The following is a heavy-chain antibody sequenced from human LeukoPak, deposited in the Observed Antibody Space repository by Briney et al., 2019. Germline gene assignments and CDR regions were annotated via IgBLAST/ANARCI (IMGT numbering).Heavy chain of an antibody. D-gene: IGHD3-3*01. CDR2: ISGSGGST. CDR1: GFTFSSYA. J-gene: IGHJ4*02. CDR3: AKDQYYDFWSGSDY. V-gene: IGHV3-23*01. Sequence: GGSLRLSCAASGFTFSSYAMSWVRRAPGKGLEWVSAISGSGGSTYYADSVKGRFTISRDNSKNTLYLQMNSLRAEDTAVYYCAKDQYYDFWSGSDYWGQGALVTVSS.